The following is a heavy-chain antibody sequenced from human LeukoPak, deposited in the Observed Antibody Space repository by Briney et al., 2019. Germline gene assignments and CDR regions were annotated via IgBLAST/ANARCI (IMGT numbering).Heavy chain of an antibody. D-gene: IGHD3-22*01. V-gene: IGHV3-49*04. Sequence: GGSLGLSCTASGFTFGDYAMSWVRQAPGKGLEWVGFIRSKVYDGTREYAASVKGRFTISRDDSKSIAYLQMNSLKTEDTAVYYCTRESSYYDSSGYYSLFDYWGQGTLVTVSS. CDR2: IRSKVYDGTR. J-gene: IGHJ4*02. CDR3: TRESSYYDSSGYYSLFDY. CDR1: GFTFGDYA.